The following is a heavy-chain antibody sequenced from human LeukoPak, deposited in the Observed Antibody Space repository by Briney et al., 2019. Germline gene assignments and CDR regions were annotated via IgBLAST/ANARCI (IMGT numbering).Heavy chain of an antibody. Sequence: GRSLRLSCAASGFTFSSYAMHWVRQAPGKGLEWVAVISYDGSNKYYADSVKGRFTISRDNSKNTLYLQMNSLRAEDTAVYYCARSSSGWTNDYWGQGTLVTVSS. CDR3: ARSSSGWTNDY. CDR1: GFTFSSYA. V-gene: IGHV3-30*04. J-gene: IGHJ4*02. CDR2: ISYDGSNK. D-gene: IGHD6-19*01.